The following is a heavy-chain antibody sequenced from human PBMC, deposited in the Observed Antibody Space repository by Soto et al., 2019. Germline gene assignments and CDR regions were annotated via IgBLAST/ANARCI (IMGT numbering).Heavy chain of an antibody. Sequence: PSETLSLTCAVYGGSFSGYYWSWIRQPPGKGLEWIGEINHSGSTNYNPSLKSRVTISVDTSKNQFSLKLSSVTAADTAVYYCASENYDILTGYSSTDAFDIWGQGTMVTVSS. CDR2: INHSGST. D-gene: IGHD3-9*01. CDR1: GGSFSGYY. CDR3: ASENYDILTGYSSTDAFDI. J-gene: IGHJ3*02. V-gene: IGHV4-34*01.